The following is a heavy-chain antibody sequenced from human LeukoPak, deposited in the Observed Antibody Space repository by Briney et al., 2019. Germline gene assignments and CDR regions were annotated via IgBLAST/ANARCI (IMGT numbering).Heavy chain of an antibody. J-gene: IGHJ4*02. CDR1: GFTFNNHW. CDR2: INTDGRTT. Sequence: AGSLRLSCAASGFTFNNHWMHWVRQAPGKGLVWISRINTDGRTTDYADSVKGRFTISRDNAKNTLYLQMNSLRAEDTAVYYCGRDVNWNQIDYWGQGSLITVSS. V-gene: IGHV3-74*01. D-gene: IGHD1-20*01. CDR3: GRDVNWNQIDY.